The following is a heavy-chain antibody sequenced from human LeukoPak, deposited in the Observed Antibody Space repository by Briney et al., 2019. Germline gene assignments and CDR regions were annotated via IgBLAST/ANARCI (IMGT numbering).Heavy chain of an antibody. J-gene: IGHJ6*02. CDR2: ITTDGSNR. CDR1: GSPFSDSW. Sequence: GGSLRLSCVASGSPFSDSWMHWVRQSPGKGLMWVSLITTDGSNRTYADSVKGRFTISRDNARNTLYLQMNSLRVEDTAIYYCARDRHYTMDAWGQGTTVTVSS. V-gene: IGHV3-74*03. CDR3: ARDRHYTMDA.